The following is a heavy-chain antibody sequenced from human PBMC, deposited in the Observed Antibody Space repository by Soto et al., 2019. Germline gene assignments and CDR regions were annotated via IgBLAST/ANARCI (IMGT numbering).Heavy chain of an antibody. CDR3: TPVNYYDSSGSIDY. V-gene: IGHV3-15*01. CDR1: GFTFSNAW. Sequence: GGSLRLSCAASGFTFSNAWMSWVRQAPGKGLEWVGRIKSKTDGGTTDYAAPVKGRFTISRDDSKNTLYLQMNSLKTEDTAVYYCTPVNYYDSSGSIDYWGQGTLVTVYS. J-gene: IGHJ4*02. CDR2: IKSKTDGGTT. D-gene: IGHD3-22*01.